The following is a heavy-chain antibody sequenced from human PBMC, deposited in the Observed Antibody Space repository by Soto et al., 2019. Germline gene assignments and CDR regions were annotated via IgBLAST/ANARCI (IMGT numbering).Heavy chain of an antibody. Sequence: PGGSLRLSCAASGFTFSSYGMHWVRQAPGKGLEWVAVIWYDGSNKYYADSVKGRFTISRDNSKNTLYLQMNSLRAEDTAVYYCARDRDYSNPPYFDYWGQGTLVTVSS. V-gene: IGHV3-33*01. CDR1: GFTFSSYG. D-gene: IGHD4-4*01. CDR3: ARDRDYSNPPYFDY. J-gene: IGHJ4*02. CDR2: IWYDGSNK.